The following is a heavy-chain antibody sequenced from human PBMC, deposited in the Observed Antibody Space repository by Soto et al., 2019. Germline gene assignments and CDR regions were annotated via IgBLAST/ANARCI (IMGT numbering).Heavy chain of an antibody. Sequence: EVQLVESGGGLVQPGGSLRLSCAASGFTFNSYWMHWVRQAPGKGLVWVSHINSDGSDTTYADSVKGRLTISRDKAKNTLFLHVNSLRAEVTAVYYWVRDVVGLCMVYWGVGTLVTFSS. D-gene: IGHD2-8*01. CDR1: GFTFNSYW. J-gene: IGHJ4*02. CDR2: INSDGSDT. CDR3: VRDVVGLCMVY. V-gene: IGHV3-74*01.